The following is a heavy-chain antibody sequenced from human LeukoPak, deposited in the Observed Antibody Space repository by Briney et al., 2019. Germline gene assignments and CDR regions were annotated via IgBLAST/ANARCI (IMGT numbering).Heavy chain of an antibody. V-gene: IGHV4-39*01. CDR3: ARLGDYVSGSRSF. J-gene: IGHJ4*02. Sequence: SSETLSLTCTVSGDSISSRNYYWGWIRQPPGKGLEWIGSIYHTESTSYTPSLKSRLTISVDTSKNQFSLNLNSVTAADTAVYYCARLGDYVSGSRSFWGQGTLVTVSS. CDR2: IYHTEST. D-gene: IGHD3-10*01. CDR1: GDSISSRNYY.